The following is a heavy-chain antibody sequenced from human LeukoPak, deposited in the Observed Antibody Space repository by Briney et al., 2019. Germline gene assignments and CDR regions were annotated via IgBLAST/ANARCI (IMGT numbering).Heavy chain of an antibody. J-gene: IGHJ4*02. CDR3: TRGGLYCGGDCYSDY. CDR2: IRSKAYGGTT. CDR1: GFTFSSYW. D-gene: IGHD2-21*02. V-gene: IGHV3-49*03. Sequence: PGGSLRLSCAASGFTFSSYWMSWFRQAPGKGLEWVGFIRSKAYGGTTEYAASVKGRFTISRDDSKSIAYLQMNSLKTEDTAVYYCTRGGLYCGGDCYSDYWGQGTLVTVSS.